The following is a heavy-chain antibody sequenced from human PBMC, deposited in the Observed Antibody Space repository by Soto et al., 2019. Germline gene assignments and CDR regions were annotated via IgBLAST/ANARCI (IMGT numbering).Heavy chain of an antibody. J-gene: IGHJ4*02. V-gene: IGHV3-23*01. CDR2: ISGSGGST. CDR3: VKDTRIAAGKYYFDF. D-gene: IGHD6-13*01. CDR1: GFTFSSFA. Sequence: GGSLRLSCVASGFTFSSFAMSWVRQAPGEGLDWVSTISGSGGSTYYADSVKGRFTISRDSSRNTVFLQMNSLRAEDTAVYYCVKDTRIAAGKYYFDFWGQGTLVTVSS.